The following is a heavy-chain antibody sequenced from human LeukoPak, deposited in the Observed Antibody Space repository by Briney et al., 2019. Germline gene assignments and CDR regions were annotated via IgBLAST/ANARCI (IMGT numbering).Heavy chain of an antibody. CDR1: GFXFNTYG. V-gene: IGHV3-48*03. J-gene: IGHJ5*02. CDR2: ISSSGSTI. Sequence: GGSLRLSCAASGFXFNTYGVNWVRQAPGKGLEWVSSISSSGSTIYYADSVKGRFTISRDNAKNSLYLQMNSLRAEDTAVYYCATTGIQNWFDPWGQGTLVTVSS. CDR3: ATTGIQNWFDP. D-gene: IGHD5-18*01.